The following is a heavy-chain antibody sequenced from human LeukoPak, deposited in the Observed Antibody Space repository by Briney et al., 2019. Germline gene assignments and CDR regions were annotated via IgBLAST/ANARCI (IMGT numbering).Heavy chain of an antibody. V-gene: IGHV3-64*01. J-gene: IGHJ4*02. CDR2: INPNGDST. CDR1: GFTFSVYS. CDR3: ARMGGGLSSGYYFDY. D-gene: IGHD3-22*01. Sequence: GGSLRLSCAGSGFTFSVYSMHWVRQAPGRGLEYVSAINPNGDSTYYANSVKGRFTISRDNSKNTLYLQMGSLRAEDTAVYYCARMGGGLSSGYYFDYWGQGTLVTVSS.